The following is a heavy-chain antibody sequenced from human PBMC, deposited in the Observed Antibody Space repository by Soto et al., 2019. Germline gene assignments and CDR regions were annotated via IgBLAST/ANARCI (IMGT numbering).Heavy chain of an antibody. D-gene: IGHD6-13*01. CDR2: ISSSSSYI. CDR3: ARVSRVYSSSWSTFFDY. Sequence: GGSLRLSCAASGFTFSSYSMNWVRQAPGKGLEWVSSISSSSSYIYYADSVKGRFTISRDNAKNSLYLQMNRLRAEDTAVYYCARVSRVYSSSWSTFFDYWGQGTLVTVSS. V-gene: IGHV3-21*01. J-gene: IGHJ4*02. CDR1: GFTFSSYS.